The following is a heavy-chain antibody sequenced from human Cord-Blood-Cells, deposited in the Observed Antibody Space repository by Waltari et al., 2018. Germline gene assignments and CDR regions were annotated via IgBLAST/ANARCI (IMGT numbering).Heavy chain of an antibody. V-gene: IGHV3-30-3*01. CDR3: ARDRVIVVVTHAFDI. Sequence: QVQLVESGGGVVQTGRSLRLSCAASGFTFSSYAMHRVRPAPGKGLEWVAVISYDGSNKYYADSVKGRFTISRDNSKNTLYLQMNSLRAEDTAVYYCARDRVIVVVTHAFDIWGQGTMVTVSS. J-gene: IGHJ3*02. CDR1: GFTFSSYA. D-gene: IGHD3-22*01. CDR2: ISYDGSNK.